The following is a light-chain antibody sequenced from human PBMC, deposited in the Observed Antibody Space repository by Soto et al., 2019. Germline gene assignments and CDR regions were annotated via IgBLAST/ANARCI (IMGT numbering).Light chain of an antibody. V-gene: IGLV6-57*01. CDR1: SGSIASNY. J-gene: IGLJ2*01. Sequence: NFMLTQPHCVSESPGQTVTISCTRSSGSIASNYVQWYQQRPGSSPTIVIYEDNQRPSGVPDRFSGSIDSSSSSASLTISGLKSEDEADYYCQSYDSDTVIFGGGTKLTVL. CDR3: QSYDSDTVI. CDR2: EDN.